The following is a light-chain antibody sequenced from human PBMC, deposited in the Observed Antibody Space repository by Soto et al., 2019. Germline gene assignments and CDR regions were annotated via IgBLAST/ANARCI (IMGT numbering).Light chain of an antibody. J-gene: IGLJ3*02. CDR3: GTWDTTLNVWV. CDR2: DNY. V-gene: IGLV1-51*01. Sequence: QSVLTQPPSVSAAPGQTVTISCSGSSSSVGHESVSWYQSLPGTAPKLLIYDNYKRPSGIPDRFSGSQSGTSATLVITGLQTGDEADYYCGTWDTTLNVWVFGGGTKLTV. CDR1: SSSVGHES.